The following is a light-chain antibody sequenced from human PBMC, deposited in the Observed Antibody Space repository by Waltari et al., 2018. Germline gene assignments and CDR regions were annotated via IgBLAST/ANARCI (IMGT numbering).Light chain of an antibody. Sequence: DIVLTQSPATLSLSPGERATLSCRASQYVSNYLGWYQQKLGQPPRLLIYDASNRATGIPARFSGSGSGTDFTLTIDSLEPEDFAVYYCQQRSRWPLTFGGGTKVEIK. V-gene: IGKV3-11*01. CDR3: QQRSRWPLT. J-gene: IGKJ4*01. CDR1: QYVSNY. CDR2: DAS.